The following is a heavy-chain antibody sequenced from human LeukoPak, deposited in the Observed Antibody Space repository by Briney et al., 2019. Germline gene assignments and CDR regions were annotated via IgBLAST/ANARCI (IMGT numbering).Heavy chain of an antibody. D-gene: IGHD2-15*01. CDR1: GYTFTGYY. CDR2: INPNSGGT. CDR3: AKRAAPNPFFFDP. Sequence: ASVKVSCKASGYTFTGYYMHWVRQAPGQGLEWMGWINPNSGGTNYAQKFQGRVTMTRATSISTAYMELSRLRSDDTAVYYCAKRAAPNPFFFDPWGQGTLVTVSS. V-gene: IGHV1-2*02. J-gene: IGHJ5*02.